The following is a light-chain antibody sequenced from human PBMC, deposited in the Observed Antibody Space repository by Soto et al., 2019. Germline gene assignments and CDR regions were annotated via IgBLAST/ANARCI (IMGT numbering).Light chain of an antibody. J-gene: IGKJ1*01. CDR3: QQRSNWHPWT. V-gene: IGKV3-11*01. CDR2: DAS. Sequence: EIVFTQSPATLSLPPGERATLSCRASQSVSSYLAWYQQKPGQAPRLLIYDASNRANGIPARFSGSGSGTDFTLTIGSLEPEDFAVYYCQQRSNWHPWTFGQGTKVDI. CDR1: QSVSSY.